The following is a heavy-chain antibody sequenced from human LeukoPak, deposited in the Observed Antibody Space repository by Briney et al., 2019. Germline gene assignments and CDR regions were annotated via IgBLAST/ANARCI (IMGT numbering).Heavy chain of an antibody. V-gene: IGHV1-2*02. D-gene: IGHD3-10*01. CDR1: GYTFTSYY. J-gene: IGHJ4*02. CDR3: ARDPTYYYGSGSYFDY. CDR2: INPSGGGT. Sequence: ASVKVSCKASGYTFTSYYMHWVRQAPGQGLEWMGIINPSGGGTNYAQKFQGRVTMTRDTSISTAYMELSRLRSDDTAVYYCARDPTYYYGSGSYFDYWGQGTLVTVSS.